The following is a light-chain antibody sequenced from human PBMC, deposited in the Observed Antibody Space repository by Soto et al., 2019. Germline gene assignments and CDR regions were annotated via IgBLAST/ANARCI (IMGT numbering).Light chain of an antibody. CDR1: SSNIEKNH. Sequence: QSVLTQPPSVSAAPGQTVTISCSGSSSNIEKNHVFWYQQLPLTAPKLLIYDDNKRPSGIPDRFSGSKSGTSATLGITGLQTGDEADYYCVAWDNGLSAVVFGGGTKLTVL. V-gene: IGLV1-51*01. CDR2: DDN. J-gene: IGLJ2*01. CDR3: VAWDNGLSAVV.